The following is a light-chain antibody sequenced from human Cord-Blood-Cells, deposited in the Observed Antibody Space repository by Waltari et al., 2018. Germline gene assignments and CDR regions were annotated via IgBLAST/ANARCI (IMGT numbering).Light chain of an antibody. V-gene: IGLV1-47*01. Sequence: QSVLTQPPSASGTPGQRVTISCSGSSSNIGSNYVYWYQQLPGTAPKLLIYRNNPRPSGVPDRFSGSKSGTSASLAISGLRSEVEADYYCAAWDDSLSGRVFGGGTKLTVL. J-gene: IGLJ3*02. CDR3: AAWDDSLSGRV. CDR2: RNN. CDR1: SSNIGSNY.